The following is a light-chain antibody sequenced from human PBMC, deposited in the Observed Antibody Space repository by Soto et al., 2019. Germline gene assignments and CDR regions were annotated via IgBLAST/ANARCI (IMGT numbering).Light chain of an antibody. CDR2: DAS. CDR3: QQRANWIT. J-gene: IGKJ5*01. CDR1: QTISSY. Sequence: EIVLTQSPATRSWSPGERATLSCRARQTISSYLAWYQQKPGRAPRLLIYDASNRATGIPARFSGSGSGTDFTLTISSLEPEDFAVYYCQQRANWITFGQGTRLEIK. V-gene: IGKV3-11*01.